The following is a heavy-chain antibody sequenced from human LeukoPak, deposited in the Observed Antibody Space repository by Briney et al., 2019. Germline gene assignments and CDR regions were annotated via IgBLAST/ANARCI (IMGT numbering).Heavy chain of an antibody. CDR2: INWNGGST. CDR1: GFTFDDYG. Sequence: PGGSLRLSCAASGFTFDDYGMSWVRQAPGKGLEWVSGINWNGGSTGYADSVKGRFTISRDNAKNSLYLQMNSLRAEDTALYYCARTRSDYYDSSGYHYPYYYFYYMDVWGKGTTVTVSS. V-gene: IGHV3-20*04. CDR3: ARTRSDYYDSSGYHYPYYYFYYMDV. D-gene: IGHD3-22*01. J-gene: IGHJ6*03.